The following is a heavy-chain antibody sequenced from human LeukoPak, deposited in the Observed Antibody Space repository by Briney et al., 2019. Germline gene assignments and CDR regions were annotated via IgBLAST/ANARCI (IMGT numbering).Heavy chain of an antibody. CDR1: GGSFSGFY. CDR2: INHTGKTNYNPSLT. Sequence: SETLSLTCAVDGGSFSGFYWSWIRQTPGKGLEWIGEINHTGKTNYNPSLTDYNPSLKSRVTISVDSSKNELSLRVSSVTAADAGVYFCARDRPGIAVAGDAFDIWGQGTMVTVSS. D-gene: IGHD6-19*01. J-gene: IGHJ3*02. V-gene: IGHV4-34*01. CDR3: ARDRPGIAVAGDAFDI.